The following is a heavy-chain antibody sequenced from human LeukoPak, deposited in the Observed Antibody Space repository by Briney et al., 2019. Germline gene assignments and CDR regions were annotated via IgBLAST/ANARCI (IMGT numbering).Heavy chain of an antibody. CDR3: VRLFGGVTTFDY. V-gene: IGHV3-7*01. CDR1: GFSLSAFW. J-gene: IGHJ4*02. CDR2: INPDGSQQ. D-gene: IGHD4-17*01. Sequence: PGGSLRLSCAASGFSLSAFWMSWVRQGPGKGLEWVATINPDGSQQYYVDSVRGRFTLSRDNAKDSLYLQMNSLSADDTAVYFCVRLFGGVTTFDYWGQETLVTVSP.